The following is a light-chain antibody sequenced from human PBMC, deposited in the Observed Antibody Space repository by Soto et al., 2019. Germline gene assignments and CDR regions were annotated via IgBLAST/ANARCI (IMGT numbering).Light chain of an antibody. Sequence: EIVLTQSPGTLSLSPGERATLSCRASQTVANNYLAWYQQKPGQAPRLLIDDASNRATGIPDRFSGTGSGTDFTLTFSRLEPEDFAVYYCHQCATSPLTFGGGTKVEI. CDR1: QTVANNY. CDR2: DAS. V-gene: IGKV3-20*01. CDR3: HQCATSPLT. J-gene: IGKJ4*01.